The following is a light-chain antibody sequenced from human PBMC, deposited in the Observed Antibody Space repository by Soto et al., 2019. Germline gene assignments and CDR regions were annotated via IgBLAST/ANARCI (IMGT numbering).Light chain of an antibody. V-gene: IGKV3-20*01. CDR3: QQYGSSPKT. Sequence: IELTQSPGTLSLSPGERATLSFRASQSISNNLAWYQQKPGQAPRLIMFRTSTRATGVPARFSGSGSGTDFTLTISRLEPEDFAVYYCQQYGSSPKTFGQGTKVDIK. J-gene: IGKJ1*01. CDR2: RTS. CDR1: QSISNN.